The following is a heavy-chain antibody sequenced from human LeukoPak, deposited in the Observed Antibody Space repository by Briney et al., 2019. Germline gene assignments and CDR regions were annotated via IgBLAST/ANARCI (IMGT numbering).Heavy chain of an antibody. Sequence: GSLRLSCAASGFTFSSYAMHWVRQAPGKGLEWVAVISYDGSNKYYADSVKGRFTISRDNSKNTLYLQMNSLRAEDTAVYYCARDHYYDSSGYSYWGQGTLVTVSS. CDR1: GFTFSSYA. CDR2: ISYDGSNK. CDR3: ARDHYYDSSGYSY. D-gene: IGHD3-22*01. V-gene: IGHV3-30-3*01. J-gene: IGHJ4*02.